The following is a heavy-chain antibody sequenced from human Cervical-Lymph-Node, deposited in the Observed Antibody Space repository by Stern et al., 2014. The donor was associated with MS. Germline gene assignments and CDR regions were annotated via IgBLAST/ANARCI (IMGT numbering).Heavy chain of an antibody. D-gene: IGHD1-26*01. V-gene: IGHV3-7*01. CDR1: GFTFSRYW. J-gene: IGHJ3*02. CDR2: IRPDGSAQ. Sequence: EVQLVESGGGLVQPGGSLRLSCAASGFTFSRYWMSWVRHAPGKGLEWVANIRPDGSAQYYVDSLKGRFTISRDNARNSVSLQMNSLGVEDTAIYYCAADPGERSDIWGQGTMVTVSS. CDR3: AADPGERSDI.